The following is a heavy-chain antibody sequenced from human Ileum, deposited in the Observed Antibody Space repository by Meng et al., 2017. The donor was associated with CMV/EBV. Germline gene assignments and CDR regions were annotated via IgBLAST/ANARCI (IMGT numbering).Heavy chain of an antibody. J-gene: IGHJ5*02. Sequence: SETLSLTCTVSGGSISSSTFYWGWIRQPPGKGLEWIASIYYSGSTYHNPSLKSRVTISVDTSNNQFSLNLSSVTAADTAVYYCARDFYDTNRWDWFDPWGQGTLVTVSS. D-gene: IGHD2/OR15-2a*01. CDR3: ARDFYDTNRWDWFDP. V-gene: IGHV4-39*07. CDR1: GGSISSSTFY. CDR2: IYYSGST.